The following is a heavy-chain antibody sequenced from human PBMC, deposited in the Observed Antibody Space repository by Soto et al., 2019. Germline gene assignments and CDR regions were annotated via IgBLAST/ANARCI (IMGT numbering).Heavy chain of an antibody. V-gene: IGHV3-23*01. J-gene: IGHJ4*02. CDR1: VFSFSGFA. D-gene: IGHD6-6*01. CDR3: AKDSIPYSSSYDLDH. Sequence: GGSLRLSCVASVFSFSGFAMSWVRQAPGKGLVWVSSITGTGVSIYYADSVRGRFTISRDNSKNTLYLQMSSLRAEDTARYYCAKDSIPYSSSYDLDHWGRGALVTVSS. CDR2: ITGTGVSI.